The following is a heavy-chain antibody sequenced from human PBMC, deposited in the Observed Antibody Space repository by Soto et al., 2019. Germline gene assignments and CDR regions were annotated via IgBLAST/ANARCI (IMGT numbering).Heavy chain of an antibody. D-gene: IGHD2-15*01. J-gene: IGHJ6*02. Sequence: QVQLVESGGGVVQPGRSLRLSCAASGFTFRSYAMHWVRQAPGKGLECVAVISYDGSNKFYRDYVKGRFTMSRDNSKNTLYLQINSLRYEDTAVYYCARGDREDIAVVIGVRPGEYGVDVWGQGTTVTVSS. CDR3: ARGDREDIAVVIGVRPGEYGVDV. CDR1: GFTFRSYA. CDR2: ISYDGSNK. V-gene: IGHV3-30-3*01.